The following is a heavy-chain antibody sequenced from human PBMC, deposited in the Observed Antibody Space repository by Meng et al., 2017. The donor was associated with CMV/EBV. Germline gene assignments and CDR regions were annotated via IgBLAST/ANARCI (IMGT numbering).Heavy chain of an antibody. D-gene: IGHD2-2*02. CDR2: ISSSSSYI. J-gene: IGHJ6*02. CDR3: ARRDCSSTSCYNSYYYYGMDV. Sequence: GGSLRLSCAASGFTFSSYSMNWVRQAPGKGLEWVSSISSSSSYIYYADSVKGRFTISRDNAKNSLYLQMNSLRAEDTAVYYCARRDCSSTSCYNSYYYYGMDVWDQGTTVTVSS. V-gene: IGHV3-21*01. CDR1: GFTFSSYS.